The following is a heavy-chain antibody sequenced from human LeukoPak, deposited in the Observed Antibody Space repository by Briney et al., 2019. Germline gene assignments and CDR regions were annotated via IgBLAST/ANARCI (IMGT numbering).Heavy chain of an antibody. CDR3: VGSGGYFDY. Sequence: ASVKVSCKASGYTFTSYGISWVRQAPGQGLEWMGWISAYNGNTNYAQKFQGRVTMTRDTSTSTVYMELSSLRSEDTAVYYCVGSGGYFDYWGQGTLVTVSS. CDR1: GYTFTSYG. J-gene: IGHJ4*02. CDR2: ISAYNGNT. V-gene: IGHV1-18*01. D-gene: IGHD1-14*01.